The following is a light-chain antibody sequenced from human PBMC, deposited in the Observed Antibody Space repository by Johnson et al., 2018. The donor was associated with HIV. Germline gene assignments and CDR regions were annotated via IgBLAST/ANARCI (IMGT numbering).Light chain of an antibody. Sequence: QSVLTQPPSVSAAPGQKVTISCSGSSSNIGNNYVSWYQQLPGTAPTLLIYENNKRPSGIPDRFSASKSGTSATLGITGLQTGDEADYYCGTWDSSLSAGVFGTGTKVTVL. V-gene: IGLV1-51*01. CDR1: SSNIGNNY. CDR3: GTWDSSLSAGV. CDR2: ENN. J-gene: IGLJ1*01.